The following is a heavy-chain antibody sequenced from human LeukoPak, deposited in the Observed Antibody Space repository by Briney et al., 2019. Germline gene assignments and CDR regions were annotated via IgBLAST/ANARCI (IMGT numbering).Heavy chain of an antibody. CDR2: IIPMFGTT. CDR3: ATTSMYGDYVAFAFAH. J-gene: IGHJ4*02. D-gene: IGHD4-17*01. Sequence: GSSVRVSCKASGGTLSNYALSWVRQAPGQGLEWMGGIIPMFGTTKYAQEFQGRATITTDESTRTAYMELSSLRSEDTAVFYCATTSMYGDYVAFAFAHWGQGTLVTVSS. CDR1: GGTLSNYA. V-gene: IGHV1-69*05.